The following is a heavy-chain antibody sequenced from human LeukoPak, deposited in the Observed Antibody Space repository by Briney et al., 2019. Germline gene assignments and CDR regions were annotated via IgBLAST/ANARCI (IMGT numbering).Heavy chain of an antibody. V-gene: IGHV4-30-2*01. D-gene: IGHD3-3*01. CDR1: GGSISSGGYS. J-gene: IGHJ4*02. CDR2: IYHSGST. Sequence: SETLSLTCAVSGGSISSGGYSWSWIRQPPGKGLEWIGYIYHSGSTYYNPSLKSRVTISVDRSKNQFSLKLSSETAADTAVYYCARCWSGYYDYWGQGTLVTVSS. CDR3: ARCWSGYYDY.